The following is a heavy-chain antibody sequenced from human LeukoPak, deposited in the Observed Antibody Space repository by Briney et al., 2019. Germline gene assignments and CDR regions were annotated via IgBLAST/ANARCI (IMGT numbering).Heavy chain of an antibody. CDR1: GYTFTSYG. Sequence: ASVKVSCKASGYTFTSYGISWVRQAPGQGLEWMGWISAYNGNTNYAQKLQGRVTMTTDTSTSTAYMELRSLRSDDTAVYYCARVIGQLVRQTLDYWGQGTLVTVSS. J-gene: IGHJ4*02. CDR2: ISAYNGNT. V-gene: IGHV1-18*01. CDR3: ARVIGQLVRQTLDY. D-gene: IGHD6-6*01.